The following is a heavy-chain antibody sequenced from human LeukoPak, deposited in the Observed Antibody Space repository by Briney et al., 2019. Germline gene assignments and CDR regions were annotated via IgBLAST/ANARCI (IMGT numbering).Heavy chain of an antibody. D-gene: IGHD6-19*01. Sequence: GGSLRLSCAASGFSFSSYWRSWVRQAPGKGLEWVANIKQDGSEKYYVDSVKGRFTISRDNAKNSLYLQMNSLRAEDTAVYYCARERLAVVGTRNLDVWGQGTTVTVSS. J-gene: IGHJ6*02. CDR1: GFSFSSYW. CDR2: IKQDGSEK. V-gene: IGHV3-7*03. CDR3: ARERLAVVGTRNLDV.